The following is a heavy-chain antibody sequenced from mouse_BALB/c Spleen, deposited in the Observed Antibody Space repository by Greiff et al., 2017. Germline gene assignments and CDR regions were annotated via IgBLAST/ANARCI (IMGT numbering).Heavy chain of an antibody. CDR3: ARETTMITTRAMDY. CDR1: GYAFSSYW. CDR2: IYPGDGDT. D-gene: IGHD2-4*01. Sequence: VQLQQSGAELVRPGSSVKISCKASGYAFSSYWMNWVKQRPGQGLEWIGQIYPGDGDTNYNGKFKGKATLTADKSSSTAYMQLSSLTSEDSAVYFCARETTMITTRAMDYWGQGTSVTVSS. J-gene: IGHJ4*01. V-gene: IGHV1-80*01.